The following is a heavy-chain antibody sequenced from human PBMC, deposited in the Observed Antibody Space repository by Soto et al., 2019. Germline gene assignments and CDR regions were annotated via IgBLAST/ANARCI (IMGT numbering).Heavy chain of an antibody. D-gene: IGHD5-18*01. CDR1: GFNFRTYW. Sequence: GGSLRLSCAASGFNFRTYWMSWVRQAPGKGLEWVANIKEDGGEKYYVDSVKGRLTVSRDNASNLLYLQLNSLSAEDTAVYHCAREGFSYGAKGAASDHWGQGSMVTV. J-gene: IGHJ4*02. V-gene: IGHV3-7*03. CDR3: AREGFSYGAKGAASDH. CDR2: IKEDGGEK.